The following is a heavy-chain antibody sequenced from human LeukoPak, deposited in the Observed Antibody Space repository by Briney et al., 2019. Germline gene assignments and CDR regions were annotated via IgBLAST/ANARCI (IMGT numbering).Heavy chain of an antibody. J-gene: IGHJ1*01. CDR3: AKGYSSGWYSDPYFQH. CDR1: GFTFDDYA. V-gene: IGHV3-9*01. D-gene: IGHD6-19*01. CDR2: ISWNSGSI. Sequence: GGSLRLSCAASGFTFDDYAMHWVRQAPGKGLEWVSGISWNSGSIGYADSVKGRFTISRDNAKNSLYLQMNSLRAEDTALYYCAKGYSSGWYSDPYFQHWGQGTLVTVSS.